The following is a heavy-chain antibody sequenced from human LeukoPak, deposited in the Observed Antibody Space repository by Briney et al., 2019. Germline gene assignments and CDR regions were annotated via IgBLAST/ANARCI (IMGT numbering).Heavy chain of an antibody. D-gene: IGHD4-17*01. V-gene: IGHV4-34*01. CDR2: INHSGYT. CDR1: GVSFDDYC. CDR3: TRMTTGHDY. J-gene: IGHJ4*02. Sequence: PSETLSLTCAVSGVSFDDYCWSWVRQTPGKGLEWIGEINHSGYTNDSPSLKSRVTLSIDTSRKQFSLNLRSVTVADAGIYYCTRMTTGHDYWGQGTLVTVSS.